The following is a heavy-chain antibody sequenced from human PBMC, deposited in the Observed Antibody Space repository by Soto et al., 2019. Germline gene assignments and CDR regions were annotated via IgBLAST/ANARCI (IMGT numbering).Heavy chain of an antibody. J-gene: IGHJ4*02. CDR1: GFTFSDYY. CDR2: ISSSSSYT. D-gene: IGHD4-17*01. Sequence: QVQLVESGGGLVKPGGSLRLSCAASGFTFSDYYMSWIRQAPGKGLEWVSYISSSSSYTNYADSVKGRFTISRDNAKNSLYLQMNSLRAEDTAVYYCARASDYGDYQNTYFDYWGQGTLVTVSS. CDR3: ARASDYGDYQNTYFDY. V-gene: IGHV3-11*06.